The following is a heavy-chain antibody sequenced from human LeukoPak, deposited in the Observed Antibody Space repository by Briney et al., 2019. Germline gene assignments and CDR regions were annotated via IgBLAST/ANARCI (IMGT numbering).Heavy chain of an antibody. J-gene: IGHJ4*02. CDR3: ARDIYDSSGSYVEYYFDY. Sequence: EASVTVSFTASGGTFSIYAISWVRQAPGQGLEWMGWINPNSGGTNYAQKFQGRVTMTRDTSISTAYMELSRLRSDDTAVYYCARDIYDSSGSYVEYYFDYWGQGSLVTVSS. CDR1: GGTFSIYA. D-gene: IGHD3-22*01. V-gene: IGHV1-2*02. CDR2: INPNSGGT.